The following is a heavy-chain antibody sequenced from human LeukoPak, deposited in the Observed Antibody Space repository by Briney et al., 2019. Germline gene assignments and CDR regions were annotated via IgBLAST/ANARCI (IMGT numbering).Heavy chain of an antibody. CDR2: INPSGGST. V-gene: IGHV1-46*01. Sequence: ASVKVSCKASGYTFTSYYMHWVRQAPGQGLEWMGIINPSGGSTSYAQKFQGRVTMTRGTSTGTVYMELSSLRSEDTAVYYCARALFPYYYDSSGYNYWGQGTLVTVSS. J-gene: IGHJ4*02. CDR3: ARALFPYYYDSSGYNY. CDR1: GYTFTSYY. D-gene: IGHD3-22*01.